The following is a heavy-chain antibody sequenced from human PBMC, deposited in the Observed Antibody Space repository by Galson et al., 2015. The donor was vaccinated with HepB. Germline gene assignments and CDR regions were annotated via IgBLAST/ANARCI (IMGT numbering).Heavy chain of an antibody. D-gene: IGHD2-15*01. CDR3: ARGGSGGSESDY. CDR2: IWYDGSNK. J-gene: IGHJ4*02. Sequence: SLRLSCAASGFTFSSYGMHWVRQAPGKGLEWVAVIWYDGSNKYYADSVKGRVTITRDNSKSTLYLQMNSLRAEDTAVYYWARGGSGGSESDYWGQGTLVTVSS. V-gene: IGHV3-33*01. CDR1: GFTFSSYG.